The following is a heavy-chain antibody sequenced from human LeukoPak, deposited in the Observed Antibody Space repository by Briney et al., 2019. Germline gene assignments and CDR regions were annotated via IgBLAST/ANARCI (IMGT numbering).Heavy chain of an antibody. CDR2: ISDSGDAT. J-gene: IGHJ4*02. V-gene: IGHV3-23*01. CDR3: EKECGHYKPFDY. Sequence: GGSLRLSCEVSGFIFSYYGMNWVRQAPGKWLEWVSAISDSGDATYYADSVKGRFTISRDNSKSTLYLQMNNLRAEDTALYYCEKECGHYKPFDYWGQGTLVTVSS. CDR1: GFIFSYYG. D-gene: IGHD2-21*02.